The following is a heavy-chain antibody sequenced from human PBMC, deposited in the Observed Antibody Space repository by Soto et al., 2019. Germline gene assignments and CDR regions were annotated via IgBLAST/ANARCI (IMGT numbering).Heavy chain of an antibody. CDR2: IYWDGDE. D-gene: IGHD2-15*01. V-gene: IGHV2-5*02. CDR1: GFSVSTSGVG. CDR3: AHKGGRGAGMDV. J-gene: IGHJ6*02. Sequence: QITLKESGPTLVKPTQTITLTCTFSGFSVSTSGVGVAWIRQPPGKALEWLALIYWDGDERYSPFLQSRVTITKDTSKNQVVLTMTNMDPVDTATYYCAHKGGRGAGMDVWGQGTTVTVSS.